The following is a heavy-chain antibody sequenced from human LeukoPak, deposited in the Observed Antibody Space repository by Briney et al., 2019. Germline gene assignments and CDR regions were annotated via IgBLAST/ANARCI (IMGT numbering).Heavy chain of an antibody. J-gene: IGHJ4*02. D-gene: IGHD5-12*01. CDR2: IYYSGST. V-gene: IGHV4-39*07. Sequence: SETLSLTCTVSGGSISSSSYYWGWIRQPPGKGLEWIGNIYYSGSTYYNPSLKSRVTMSIDSSKNQFSLKVNSVTAADTAMYYCARYHSGYDDYWGQGTLVTVSS. CDR3: ARYHSGYDDY. CDR1: GGSISSSSYY.